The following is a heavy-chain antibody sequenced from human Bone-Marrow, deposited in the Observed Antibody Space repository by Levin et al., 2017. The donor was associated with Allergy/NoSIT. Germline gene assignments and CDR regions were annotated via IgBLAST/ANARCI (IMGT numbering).Heavy chain of an antibody. J-gene: IGHJ4*02. CDR3: TTPYRLLWFGELPDY. D-gene: IGHD3-10*01. CDR2: IKSKTDGGTT. V-gene: IGHV3-15*01. Sequence: GGSLRLSCAASGFTFSNAWMSWVRQAPGKGLEWVGRIKSKTDGGTTDYAAPVKGRFTISRDDSKNTLYLQMNSLKTEDTAVYYCTTPYRLLWFGELPDYWGQGTLVTVSS. CDR1: GFTFSNAW.